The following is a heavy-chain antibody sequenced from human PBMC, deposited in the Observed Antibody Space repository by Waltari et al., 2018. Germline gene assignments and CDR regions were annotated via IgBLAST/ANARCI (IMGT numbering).Heavy chain of an antibody. CDR2: MNPNSGNT. CDR3: ARQTTMVQGVIYYYYYMDV. CDR1: GYTFTSYD. V-gene: IGHV1-8*03. J-gene: IGHJ6*03. D-gene: IGHD3-10*01. Sequence: QVQLVQSGAEVKKPGASVKVSCKASGYTFTSYDINWVRQATGQGLEWMGWMNPNSGNTGYAQTCQGRVTITRNTTISTAYMELSSLRSEDTAVYYCARQTTMVQGVIYYYYYMDVWGKGTTVTVSS.